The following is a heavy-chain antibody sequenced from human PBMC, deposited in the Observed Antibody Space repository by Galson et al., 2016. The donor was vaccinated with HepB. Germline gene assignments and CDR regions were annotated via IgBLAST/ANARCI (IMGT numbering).Heavy chain of an antibody. CDR1: GYTLTDLS. J-gene: IGHJ3*02. CDR3: ATGRLVLPWFRGFPTDDVKTVPDAFDI. D-gene: IGHD3-10*01. V-gene: IGHV1-24*01. CDR2: FDPEDGET. Sequence: SVKVSCKVSGYTLTDLSMHWVRQAPGKGLEWMGGFDPEDGETIYAQKFQGRFTMTADTSTDTAYMDLSSLKSEDTAVYYCATGRLVLPWFRGFPTDDVKTVPDAFDIWSQGTMGTVSA.